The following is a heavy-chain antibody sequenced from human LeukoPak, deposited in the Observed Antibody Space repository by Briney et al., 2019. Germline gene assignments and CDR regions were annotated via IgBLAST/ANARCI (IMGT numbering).Heavy chain of an antibody. V-gene: IGHV4-59*01. CDR1: GGSISSYY. Sequence: SETLSLTCTVSGGSISSYYWSWIRQPPGKGLEWIGYIYYSGSTNYNPSLKSRVTKSVDTSKNQFSLKLGSVTAADTAVYYCAREGYSYGYGYWGQGTLVTVSS. CDR2: IYYSGST. CDR3: AREGYSYGYGY. J-gene: IGHJ4*02. D-gene: IGHD5-18*01.